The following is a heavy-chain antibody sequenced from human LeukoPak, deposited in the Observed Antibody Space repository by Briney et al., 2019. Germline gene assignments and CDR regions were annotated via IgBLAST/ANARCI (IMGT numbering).Heavy chain of an antibody. D-gene: IGHD2-8*01. CDR2: INPNSGGT. CDR1: GYTFTGYY. Sequence: ASVKVSCKASGYTFTGYYMHWVRQAPGQGLEWMGWINPNSGGTNYAQKFHGRVTMNRDTSISTTYIELSRLRTDDTAVYYCARADIVLMVYAMGYWGQGTLVTVSS. J-gene: IGHJ4*02. CDR3: ARADIVLMVYAMGY. V-gene: IGHV1-2*02.